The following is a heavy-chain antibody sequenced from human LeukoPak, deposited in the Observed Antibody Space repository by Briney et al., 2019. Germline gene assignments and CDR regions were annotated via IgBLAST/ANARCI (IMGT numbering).Heavy chain of an antibody. V-gene: IGHV4-34*01. Sequence: TPSETLSLTCAVYGGSFSGYYWSWIDQPPGKGLDWIGEIIHSGGTNYNPALKSRVTISVDTSKNQFSLNLNSINAADTAVYYCARGLGGSYYFDHSGQGTLVTVSS. J-gene: IGHJ4*02. D-gene: IGHD1-26*01. CDR3: ARGLGGSYYFDH. CDR1: GGSFSGYY. CDR2: IIHSGGT.